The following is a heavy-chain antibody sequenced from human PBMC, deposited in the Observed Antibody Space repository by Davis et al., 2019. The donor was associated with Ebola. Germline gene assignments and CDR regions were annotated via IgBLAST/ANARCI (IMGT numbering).Heavy chain of an antibody. CDR3: ARDRIVVVPAAIRRYYYYGMDV. Sequence: ASVKVSCKASGYTFTSYGISWVRQAPGQGLEWMGWISAYNGNTNYAQKLQGRVTTTTDTSTSTAYMELRSLRSDDTAVYYCARDRIVVVPAAIRRYYYYGMDVWGQGTTVTVSS. CDR1: GYTFTSYG. D-gene: IGHD2-2*02. V-gene: IGHV1-18*01. CDR2: ISAYNGNT. J-gene: IGHJ6*02.